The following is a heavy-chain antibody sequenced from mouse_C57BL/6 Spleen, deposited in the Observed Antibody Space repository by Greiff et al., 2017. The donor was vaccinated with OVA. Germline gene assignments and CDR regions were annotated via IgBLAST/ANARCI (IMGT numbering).Heavy chain of an antibody. CDR3: AREDYYGSSYDWYFDV. CDR1: GYTFTSSW. Sequence: VQLQQPGTELVKPGASVKLSCKASGYTFTSSWMHWVKQRPGQGLEWIGNINPSNGGTNYNEKFKSKATLTVDKSSSTAYMQLSSLTSEDSAVYYCAREDYYGSSYDWYFDVWGTGTTVTVSS. D-gene: IGHD1-1*01. J-gene: IGHJ1*03. V-gene: IGHV1-53*01. CDR2: INPSNGGT.